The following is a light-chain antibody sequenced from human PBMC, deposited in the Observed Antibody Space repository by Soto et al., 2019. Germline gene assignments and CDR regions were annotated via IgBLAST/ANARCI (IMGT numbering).Light chain of an antibody. CDR3: SSYTSSSTLLYV. Sequence: QSALTQPASVSGSPGQSITISCTGTSRDVGGYNYVSWYHHHPGKAPKLMIYDVSNRPSGVSNRFSGSKSGNTASLTISGLQAEDEADYYCSSYTSSSTLLYVFGTGTKVTVL. V-gene: IGLV2-14*03. CDR1: SRDVGGYNY. J-gene: IGLJ1*01. CDR2: DVS.